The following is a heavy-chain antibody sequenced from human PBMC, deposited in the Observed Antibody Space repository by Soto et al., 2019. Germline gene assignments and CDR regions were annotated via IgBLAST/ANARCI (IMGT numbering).Heavy chain of an antibody. CDR1: GGSIRDYY. Sequence: SETLSLTCTVSGGSIRDYYWSWIRQPPGKGLEWIGYIYYSGSTYYNPSLKSRVTVSVDTSKNQFSLKLSSVTAADTAVYYCARHPSDFWFDPWGQGTLVTVSS. CDR2: IYYSGST. V-gene: IGHV4-59*08. J-gene: IGHJ5*02. D-gene: IGHD2-21*02. CDR3: ARHPSDFWFDP.